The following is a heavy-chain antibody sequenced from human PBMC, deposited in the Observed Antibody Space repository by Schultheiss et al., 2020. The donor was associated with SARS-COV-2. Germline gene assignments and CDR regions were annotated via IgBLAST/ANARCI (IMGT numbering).Heavy chain of an antibody. J-gene: IGHJ5*02. D-gene: IGHD3-22*01. CDR2: IYYSGTT. Sequence: SQTLSLTCAVYGGSFSGYYWSWIRQPPGKGLEWIGYIYYSGTTNYNPSLKSRVTMSADTSKNQFSLKLSSVTAADTAVYYCVRDDGGYFRTSWFDPWGQGTRVTVSS. V-gene: IGHV4-59*12. CDR3: VRDDGGYFRTSWFDP. CDR1: GGSFSGYY.